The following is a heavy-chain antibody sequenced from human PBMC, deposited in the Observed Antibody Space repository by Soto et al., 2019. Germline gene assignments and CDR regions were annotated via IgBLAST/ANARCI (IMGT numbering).Heavy chain of an antibody. J-gene: IGHJ3*02. CDR1: GGTFSSYA. CDR2: IIPIFGTA. Sequence: QVQLVQSGAEVKKPGSSVKVSCKASGGTFSSYAISWVRQAPGQGLEWMGGIIPIFGTANYAQKFQGRVTITADESTSSAYMELSRLRSEDTSMYYCASLDDSGDYVLSDSFDIWGQGTMVTVSS. V-gene: IGHV1-69*01. D-gene: IGHD4-17*01. CDR3: ASLDDSGDYVLSDSFDI.